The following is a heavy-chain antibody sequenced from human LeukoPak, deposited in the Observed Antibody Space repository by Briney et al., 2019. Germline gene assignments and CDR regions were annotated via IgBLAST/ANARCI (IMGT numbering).Heavy chain of an antibody. J-gene: IGHJ4*02. CDR1: GFTFSSYG. CDR2: IWYDGSNK. D-gene: IGHD2-2*03. CDR3: ASGYCSSTSCFEVDY. V-gene: IGHV3-33*01. Sequence: PGGSLRLSCAASGFTFSSYGMHWVRQAPGKGLEWVAVIWYDGSNKYYADSVKGRFTISRDNSKNTLYLQMNSLRAEDTAVYYCASGYCSSTSCFEVDYWGQGTLVTVSS.